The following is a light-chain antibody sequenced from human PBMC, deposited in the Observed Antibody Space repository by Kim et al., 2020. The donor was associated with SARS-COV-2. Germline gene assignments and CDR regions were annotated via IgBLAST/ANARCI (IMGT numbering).Light chain of an antibody. V-gene: IGKV3-11*01. CDR2: DAS. J-gene: IGKJ4*01. CDR3: QQRSNWRLT. CDR1: QSVNTN. Sequence: LSPGERATLSCRANQSVNTNLAWYQQKTGQAPRLLIYDASHRATGIPARFSGSGSGTDFTLTISSLEPEDFAVYYCQQRSNWRLTFGGGTKVDIK.